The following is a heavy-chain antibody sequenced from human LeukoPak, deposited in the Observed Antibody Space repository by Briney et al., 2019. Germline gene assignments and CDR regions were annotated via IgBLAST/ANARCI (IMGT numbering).Heavy chain of an antibody. J-gene: IGHJ5*02. Sequence: ASVKVSCTASGDRFTSSGISWVRQAPGHGLEWIGWISTYNGNTNYPQKLQGKVTMSTDTSTSTAYTELGSLRSDDTAVYYWAREWYNSGINWFDPWGQGTLVTVSS. CDR3: AREWYNSGINWFDP. V-gene: IGHV1-18*01. D-gene: IGHD6-19*01. CDR2: ISTYNGNT. CDR1: GDRFTSSG.